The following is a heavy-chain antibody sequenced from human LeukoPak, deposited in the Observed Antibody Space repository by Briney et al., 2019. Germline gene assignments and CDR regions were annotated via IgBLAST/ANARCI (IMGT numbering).Heavy chain of an antibody. V-gene: IGHV3-30*18. CDR1: GFIFSDYG. CDR3: AKVVNSGYYYYFDY. CDR2: ISYDGSKE. J-gene: IGHJ4*02. D-gene: IGHD3-22*01. Sequence: PGGSLRLSCAASGFIFSDYGMHWVRLAPGKGLEWVAVISYDGSKEYYADSVRGRFTISRDNSKNTLYMQMNSLRAEDTAVYYCAKVVNSGYYYYFDYWGQGTLVTVSS.